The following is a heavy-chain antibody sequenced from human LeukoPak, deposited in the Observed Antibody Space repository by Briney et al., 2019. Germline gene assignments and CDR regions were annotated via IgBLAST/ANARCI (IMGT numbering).Heavy chain of an antibody. Sequence: SETLSLTFAVYGESFSGFSWSWIRQSPGKGLEWIGEISHSGSTNYNPSLKSRVTLSVDTSKKQFSLKLNSVTAADTAVYYCARVGYSCPDCDHWGQGTLVTVSS. CDR1: GESFSGFS. V-gene: IGHV4-34*01. D-gene: IGHD4-23*01. CDR2: ISHSGST. J-gene: IGHJ4*02. CDR3: ARVGYSCPDCDH.